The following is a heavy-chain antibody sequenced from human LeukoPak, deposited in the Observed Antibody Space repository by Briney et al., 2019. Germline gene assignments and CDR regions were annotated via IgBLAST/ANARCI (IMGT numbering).Heavy chain of an antibody. Sequence: GGSLRLSCAASGFTFSSYAMHWVRQAPGKGLEYVSAISSNGGSTYYANSVKGRFTISRDNSKNSLYLQMNSLRAEDTAVYYCARVFAGDPGSDAFDIWGQGTMVTVSS. CDR3: ARVFAGDPGSDAFDI. J-gene: IGHJ3*02. CDR1: GFTFSSYA. CDR2: ISSNGGST. V-gene: IGHV3-64*01. D-gene: IGHD3-16*01.